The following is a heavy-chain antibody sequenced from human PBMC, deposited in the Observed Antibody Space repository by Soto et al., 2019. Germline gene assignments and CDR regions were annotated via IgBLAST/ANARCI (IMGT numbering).Heavy chain of an antibody. CDR2: IIPIFGTA. D-gene: IGHD3-22*01. CDR1: GGTFSSYA. V-gene: IGHV1-69*13. CDR3: ARVPYYYDSSGFFDY. Sequence: SVKVTCKASGGTFSSYAISWVRQAPGQGLEWMGGIIPIFGTANYAQKFQGRVTITADESTSTAYMELSSLRSEDTAVYYCARVPYYYDSSGFFDYWGQGTLVTVSS. J-gene: IGHJ4*02.